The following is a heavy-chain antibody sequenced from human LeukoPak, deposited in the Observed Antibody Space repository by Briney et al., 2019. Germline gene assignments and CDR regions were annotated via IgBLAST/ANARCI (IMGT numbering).Heavy chain of an antibody. J-gene: IGHJ4*02. CDR2: VSHSGSI. CDR1: GGSISSSSYS. CDR3: WAIVTTIKLDF. V-gene: IGHV4-39*01. Sequence: PSETLSLTCTVSGGSISSSSYSWGWIRQPPGKGLEWIGSVSHSGSINYDPSPKNRVTISVDTSKNQFSLKLSSVTAADTAVYYCWAIVTTIKLDFWGQGILVTVSS. D-gene: IGHD5-12*01.